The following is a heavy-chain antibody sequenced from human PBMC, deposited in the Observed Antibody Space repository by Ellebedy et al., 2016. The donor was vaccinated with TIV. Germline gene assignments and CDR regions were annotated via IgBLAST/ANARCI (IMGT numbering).Heavy chain of an antibody. Sequence: SETLSLTXTVSGGSVTSDDTYWSWIRQPPGRGLEWIGCVYYSGTTLYSPYFKSRVTVSLDRWKNQFSLTLTSVTAADTAVYHCVRERRDGYNYVEYWGQGTLVTVSS. CDR2: VYYSGTT. CDR3: VRERRDGYNYVEY. D-gene: IGHD5-24*01. V-gene: IGHV4-61*08. J-gene: IGHJ4*02. CDR1: GGSVTSDDTY.